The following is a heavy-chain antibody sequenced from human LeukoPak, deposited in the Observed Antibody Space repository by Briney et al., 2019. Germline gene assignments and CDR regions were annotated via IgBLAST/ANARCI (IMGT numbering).Heavy chain of an antibody. J-gene: IGHJ4*02. D-gene: IGHD6-19*01. V-gene: IGHV3-30*18. CDR1: GFTFSSYG. CDR2: ISYDGSNK. Sequence: GGSLRLSCAASGFTFSSYGMHWVRQAPGKGLEWVAVISYDGSNKYYADSVKGRFTISRDNSKNTLYLQMNSLRAEDTAVYYCAKDWGSTSGWYYFDYWGQGTLVTVSS. CDR3: AKDWGSTSGWYYFDY.